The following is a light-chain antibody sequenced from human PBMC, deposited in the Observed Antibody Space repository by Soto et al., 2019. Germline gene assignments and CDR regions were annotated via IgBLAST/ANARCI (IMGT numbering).Light chain of an antibody. J-gene: IGKJ5*01. V-gene: IGKV3-20*01. CDR2: GAS. CDR1: QSVGGN. Sequence: EIVLTHSPGSLSLSPWDIATLSCRASQSVGGNVAWYQQIPGQPPKLLIFGASSRATGIADKFSGSGSGTDFTLTISRLEPEDFALYYCQHYGAAPITIGQGTRLEIK. CDR3: QHYGAAPIT.